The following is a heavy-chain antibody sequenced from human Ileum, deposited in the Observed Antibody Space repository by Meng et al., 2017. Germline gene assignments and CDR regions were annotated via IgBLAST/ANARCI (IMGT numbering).Heavy chain of an antibody. CDR2: LHYSGRT. V-gene: IGHV4-39*07. D-gene: IGHD3-10*01. CDR3: ARVIHYSGRNVDDAFDI. CDR1: GGSISSQIYY. Sequence: GSLRLSCTVTGGSISSQIYYWGWIRQPPGKGLEYIGSLHYSGRTFYNPSLESRVTISVDTSKNQFFLKLSSVTAADTAVYYCARVIHYSGRNVDDAFDIWGQGTMVTVSS. J-gene: IGHJ3*02.